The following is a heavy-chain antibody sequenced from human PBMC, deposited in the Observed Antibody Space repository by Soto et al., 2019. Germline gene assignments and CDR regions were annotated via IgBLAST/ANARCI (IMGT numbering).Heavy chain of an antibody. Sequence: GSGPTLVNPTQTLTLTCTFSGFSLSTSGVGVGWIRQPPGKALEWLALIYWNDDKRYSPSLKSRLTITKDTSKNQVVLTMTNMDPVDTATYYCAHINSGWSLGDLDYWGQGTLVTVSS. D-gene: IGHD6-19*01. J-gene: IGHJ4*02. CDR1: GFSLSTSGVG. CDR2: IYWNDDK. CDR3: AHINSGWSLGDLDY. V-gene: IGHV2-5*01.